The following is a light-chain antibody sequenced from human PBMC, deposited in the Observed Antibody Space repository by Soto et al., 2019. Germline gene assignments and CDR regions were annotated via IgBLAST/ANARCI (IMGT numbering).Light chain of an antibody. CDR3: QHLSSYPIT. CDR1: QSIRCY. Sequence: DIQLTQAPSFMPASVRDRVTITCRASQSIRCYAAWYHQKPGKAPNLMIYTASALQGRVPSRFSGSGPGTEFTLTISSLQPEDCAIYCCQHLSSYPITYGQGTRLEIK. CDR2: TAS. J-gene: IGKJ5*01. V-gene: IGKV1-9*01.